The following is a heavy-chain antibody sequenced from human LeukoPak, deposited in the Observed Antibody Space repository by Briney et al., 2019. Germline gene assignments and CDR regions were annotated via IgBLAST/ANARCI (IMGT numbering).Heavy chain of an antibody. D-gene: IGHD3-10*01. J-gene: IGHJ4*02. CDR1: GITLSNYG. CDR2: ISGSGSGT. V-gene: IGHV3-23*01. Sequence: GGSLRLSCAVSGITLSNYGMSWVRQAPGKGLEWVAGISGSGSGTNYADSVRGRFTISRDNSRNTLYLQMSSLGVEDTAIYYCAMQAIGGYSPFDFWGRGSLVTVSS. CDR3: AMQAIGGYSPFDF.